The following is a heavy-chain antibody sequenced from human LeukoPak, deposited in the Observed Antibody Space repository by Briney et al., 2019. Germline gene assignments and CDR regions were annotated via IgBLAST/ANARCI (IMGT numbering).Heavy chain of an antibody. CDR3: ARERPLQTYYYYGMDV. V-gene: IGHV4-4*07. D-gene: IGHD5-24*01. CDR1: GGSISSYY. CDR2: IYTSGST. Sequence: SETLSLTCTVSGGSISSYYWSWIRQPAGKGLEWIGRIYTSGSTNYNPSLKCRVTMSVDTSKNQFSLKLSSVTAADTAVYYCARERPLQTYYYYGMDVWGQGTTVTVSS. J-gene: IGHJ6*02.